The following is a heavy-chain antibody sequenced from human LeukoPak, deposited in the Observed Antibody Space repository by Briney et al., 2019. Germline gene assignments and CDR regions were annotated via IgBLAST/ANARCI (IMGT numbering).Heavy chain of an antibody. CDR2: INTNTGNP. Sequence: ASVKVSCKASGYTFTSYGISWVRQAPGQGLEWMGWINTNTGNPTYAQGLTGRFVFSLDTSVSTAYLQISSLKAEDTAVYYCARDDGDTGMVLFDCWGQGTLVTVSS. CDR3: ARDDGDTGMVLFDC. D-gene: IGHD5-18*01. V-gene: IGHV7-4-1*02. J-gene: IGHJ4*02. CDR1: GYTFTSYG.